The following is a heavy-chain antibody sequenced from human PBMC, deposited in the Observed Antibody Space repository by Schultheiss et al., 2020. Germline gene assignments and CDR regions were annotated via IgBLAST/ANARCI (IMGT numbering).Heavy chain of an antibody. J-gene: IGHJ6*02. V-gene: IGHV1-18*01. Sequence: SVKVSCKASGYTFTSYGISWVRQAPGQGLEWMGWISAYNGNTNYAQKLQGRVTMTTDTSTSTAYMELRSLRSDDTAVYYCARDGATVTTLIPYYYYYGMDVWGQGTTVTVSS. CDR3: ARDGATVTTLIPYYYYYGMDV. D-gene: IGHD4-17*01. CDR2: ISAYNGNT. CDR1: GYTFTSYG.